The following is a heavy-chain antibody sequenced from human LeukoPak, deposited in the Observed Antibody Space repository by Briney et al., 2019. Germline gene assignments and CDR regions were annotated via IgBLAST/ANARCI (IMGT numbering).Heavy chain of an antibody. CDR3: ARDRGYSTFDN. J-gene: IGHJ5*02. CDR1: GFPFSNYW. Sequence: PGGSLRLYCEAYGFPFSNYWMSWVRQAPGKGLEWVANMKEDGGEINYVDSVKGRFTISRDNAKNSLYLHMNSLRVEDTAVYYCARDRGYSTFDNWGQGTLVTVSS. CDR2: MKEDGGEI. D-gene: IGHD4-23*01. V-gene: IGHV3-7*01.